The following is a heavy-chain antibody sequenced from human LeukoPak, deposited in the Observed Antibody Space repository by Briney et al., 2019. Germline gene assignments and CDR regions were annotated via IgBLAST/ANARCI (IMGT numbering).Heavy chain of an antibody. J-gene: IGHJ5*02. CDR3: AKAHEAVAGSFWFDP. CDR2: INPNSGGT. Sequence: ASVKVSCKASGYTFTGYYMYWVRQAPGQGLEWMGWINPNSGGTNYAQKFQGRVTMTRDTSISTAYMELSRLRSDDTAVYYCAKAHEAVAGSFWFDPWGEGTLVTVSS. D-gene: IGHD6-19*01. V-gene: IGHV1-2*02. CDR1: GYTFTGYY.